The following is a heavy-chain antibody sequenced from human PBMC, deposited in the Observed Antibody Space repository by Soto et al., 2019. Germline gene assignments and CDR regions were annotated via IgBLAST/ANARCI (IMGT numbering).Heavy chain of an antibody. J-gene: IGHJ4*02. CDR3: AKDSAIAAQNFDN. CDR1: GFTFSSYG. Sequence: PGGSLRLSCAASGFTFSSYGMHWVRQAPGKGLEWVAVISYDGSNKYYADSVKGRFTISRDNSKNTLYLQMNSLRAEDPAVYSCAKDSAIAAQNFDNWGQGPLGTVSS. CDR2: ISYDGSNK. V-gene: IGHV3-30*18. D-gene: IGHD6-13*01.